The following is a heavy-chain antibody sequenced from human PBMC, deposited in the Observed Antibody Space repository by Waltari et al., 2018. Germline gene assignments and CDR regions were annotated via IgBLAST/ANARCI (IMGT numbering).Heavy chain of an antibody. CDR1: GGSISSGGYY. Sequence: QVQLQESGPGLVKPSQTLSLTCTVPGGSISSGGYYWSWIRQHPGKGLEWIGYIYHSGSTYYNPSLNSRVTISVDRSKNQFSLKLSSVTAAGTAVYYCARGYCSSTSCSFGYYGMDVWGQGTTVTVSS. D-gene: IGHD2-2*01. CDR3: ARGYCSSTSCSFGYYGMDV. CDR2: IYHSGST. V-gene: IGHV4-31*03. J-gene: IGHJ6*02.